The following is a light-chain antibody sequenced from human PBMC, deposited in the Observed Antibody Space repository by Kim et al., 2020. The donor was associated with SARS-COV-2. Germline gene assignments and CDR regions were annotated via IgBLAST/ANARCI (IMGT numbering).Light chain of an antibody. CDR2: GAS. CDR1: ETLKGTY. CDR3: QQYARSPRT. V-gene: IGKV3-20*01. J-gene: IGKJ1*01. Sequence: EIMLTQSPGTLSLSPGERATLSCRASETLKGTYLVWYQQRPGQAPRRLIYGASNRAAGIPDRFSGSVSGTTFTLTFTRLEPEDFAVYYFQQYARSPRTFGQGTKVDIK.